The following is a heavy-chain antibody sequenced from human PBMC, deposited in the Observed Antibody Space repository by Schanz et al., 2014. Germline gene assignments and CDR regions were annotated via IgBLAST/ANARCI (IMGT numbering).Heavy chain of an antibody. CDR1: GYTFTSYG. V-gene: IGHV1-69*04. J-gene: IGHJ4*02. D-gene: IGHD3-10*01. CDR2: IIPVLNIA. Sequence: QVQLVQSGAEVKKPGASVKVSCKASGYTFTSYGISWVRQAPGQGLEWMGKIIPVLNIATYAQRFQGRVSITADTSTNTAYMELSSLTSEDTAVHYCARGRGFYDYWGQGTQVTVAS. CDR3: ARGRGFYDY.